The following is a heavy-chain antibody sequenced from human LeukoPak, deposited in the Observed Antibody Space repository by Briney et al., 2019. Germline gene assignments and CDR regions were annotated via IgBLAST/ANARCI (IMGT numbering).Heavy chain of an antibody. CDR2: ISSSSSYI. CDR3: ARSGGGKKQQLALGAYCMDV. D-gene: IGHD6-13*01. J-gene: IGHJ6*02. Sequence: GGSLRLSCAASGFTFSSYSMNWVRQAPGKGLEWVSSISSSSSYIYYADSVKGRFTISRDNAKNSLYLQMNSLRAEDTAVYYCARSGGGKKQQLALGAYCMDVWGQGTTVTVSS. CDR1: GFTFSSYS. V-gene: IGHV3-21*01.